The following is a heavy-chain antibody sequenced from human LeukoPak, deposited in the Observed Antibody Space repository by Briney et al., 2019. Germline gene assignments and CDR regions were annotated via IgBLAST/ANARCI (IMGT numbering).Heavy chain of an antibody. Sequence: SETLSLTCTVSGGSISSYYWSWIRQPPGKGLEWIGYIYYSGSTNYNPSLKSRVTISVDTSKNQLSLKLSSVAAADTAVYYCARQTGYCSGGSCSRGWFDPWGQGTLVTVSS. J-gene: IGHJ5*02. CDR1: GGSISSYY. CDR2: IYYSGST. D-gene: IGHD2-15*01. CDR3: ARQTGYCSGGSCSRGWFDP. V-gene: IGHV4-59*08.